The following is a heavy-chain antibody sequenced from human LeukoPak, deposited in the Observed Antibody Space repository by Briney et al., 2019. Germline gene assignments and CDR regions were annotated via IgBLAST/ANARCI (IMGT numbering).Heavy chain of an antibody. CDR3: ARGGSQQWLVKNNWFDP. D-gene: IGHD6-19*01. Sequence: PSETLSLTCAVYGGSFSGYYWSWIPQPPAKGLEWIGEINHRGSTNYNPSLKSRVTISVDTSKNQFSLKLSSVTAADTAVYYCARGGSQQWLVKNNWFDPWGQGTLVTVSS. V-gene: IGHV4-34*01. CDR1: GGSFSGYY. J-gene: IGHJ5*02. CDR2: INHRGST.